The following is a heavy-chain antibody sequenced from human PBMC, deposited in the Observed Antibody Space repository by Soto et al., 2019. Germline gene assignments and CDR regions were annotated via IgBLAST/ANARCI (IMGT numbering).Heavy chain of an antibody. CDR1: GASIRSGVYY. Sequence: SETLSLTCSVSGASIRSGVYYWSWLRQSPGKGLEWIGHIYYTGSTFYSPSLKSRLTISLDTSKNQFSLELRSVTAADTAMYYCARIEMDSIKWGRGTLVTV. CDR2: IYYTGST. J-gene: IGHJ4*02. V-gene: IGHV4-31*03. CDR3: ARIEMDSIK. D-gene: IGHD2-15*01.